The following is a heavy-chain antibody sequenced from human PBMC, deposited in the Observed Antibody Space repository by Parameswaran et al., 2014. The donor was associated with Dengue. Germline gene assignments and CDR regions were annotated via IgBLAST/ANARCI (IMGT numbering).Heavy chain of an antibody. CDR3: AYCRNVYNDWRNDVFDT. CDR2: INRGGST. D-gene: IGHD3-9*01. J-gene: IGHJ3*02. Sequence: WIRQPPGKGLEWIGEINRGGSTEYNPSLKSRVTISLDTSKNQFSLKLNSVTAEDTATYYCAYCRNVYNDWRNDVFDTWGQGTLVTVSS. V-gene: IGHV4-34*01.